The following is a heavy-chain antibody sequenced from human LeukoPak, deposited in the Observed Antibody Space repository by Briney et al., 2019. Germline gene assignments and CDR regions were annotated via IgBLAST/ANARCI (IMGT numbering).Heavy chain of an antibody. D-gene: IGHD5-24*01. Sequence: ASVKVSCKASGGTFSSYAISWVRQAPGQGLEWMEGIIPIFGTANYAQKFQGRVTITADESTSTAYMELSSLRSEDTAVYYCARAAQRWPSYFDYWGQGTLVTVSS. CDR1: GGTFSSYA. CDR3: ARAAQRWPSYFDY. J-gene: IGHJ4*02. CDR2: IIPIFGTA. V-gene: IGHV1-69*01.